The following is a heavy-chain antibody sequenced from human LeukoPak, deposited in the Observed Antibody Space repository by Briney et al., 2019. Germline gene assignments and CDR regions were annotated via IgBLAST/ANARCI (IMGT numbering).Heavy chain of an antibody. CDR1: GFTFTSYS. V-gene: IGHV3-23*01. CDR2: ISGGGGST. D-gene: IGHD3-22*01. J-gene: IGHJ6*02. CDR3: ARDLENYYDSSGYYPQPYYYYGMDV. Sequence: GGSLRLSCAASGFTFTSYSMNWVRQAPGKGLEWVSTISGGGGSTYYADSVKGRLTISRDNSKNTLYLQMNSLRAEDTAVYYCARDLENYYDSSGYYPQPYYYYGMDVWGQGTTVTVSS.